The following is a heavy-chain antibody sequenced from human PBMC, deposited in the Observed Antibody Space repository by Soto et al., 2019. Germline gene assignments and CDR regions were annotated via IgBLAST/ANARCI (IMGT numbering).Heavy chain of an antibody. J-gene: IGHJ4*02. V-gene: IGHV4-4*02. CDR3: AGGRDYDY. CDR1: GGSITTSVL. D-gene: IGHD1-26*01. CDR2: IAHDGHT. Sequence: KTSETLSLTCDVSGGSITTSVLWTWVRQFPGRGLGWIGEIAHDGHTNYNPSLSGRVTMSVDLSNSQFPLNVASVNAADTAVYFCAGGRDYDYWGQGTLVTVSS.